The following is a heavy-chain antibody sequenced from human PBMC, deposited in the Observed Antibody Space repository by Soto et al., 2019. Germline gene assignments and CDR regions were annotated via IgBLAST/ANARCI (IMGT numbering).Heavy chain of an antibody. CDR3: ARLVKGDRFDY. J-gene: IGHJ4*02. D-gene: IGHD2-21*01. V-gene: IGHV4-34*01. CDR1: GGSFSGYY. Sequence: PSETLSLTCAVYGGSFSGYYWSWIRQPPGRGLEWIGEINHSGSTNYNPSLKSRVTISVDTSKNQFSLKLSSVTAADTAVYYCARLVKGDRFDYWGQGTLVTVSS. CDR2: INHSGST.